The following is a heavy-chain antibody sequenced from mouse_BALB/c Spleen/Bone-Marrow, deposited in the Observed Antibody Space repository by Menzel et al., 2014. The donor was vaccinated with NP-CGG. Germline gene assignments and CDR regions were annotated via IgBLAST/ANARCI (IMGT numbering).Heavy chain of an antibody. D-gene: IGHD2-3*01. V-gene: IGHV4-1*02. Sequence: EVMLVESGGGLVQPGGSLKLSCAASGFDFSSYWLSWVRQAPGKGLEWIGEINPGSNTINYTPSLKDKFIISRDNAKNTLYLQMSKVKTEDTALYYCARHGYFVWFAYCGQGTLATIST. CDR2: INPGSNTI. CDR3: ARHGYFVWFAY. J-gene: IGHJ3*01. CDR1: GFDFSSYW.